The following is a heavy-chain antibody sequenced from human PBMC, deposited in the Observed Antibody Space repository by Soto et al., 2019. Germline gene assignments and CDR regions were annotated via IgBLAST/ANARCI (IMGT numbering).Heavy chain of an antibody. CDR1: GYSYTRYV. CDR2: IDPSDSYT. CDR3: AFFGELHSHDSYYYYYGMDV. Sequence: GASLNISSKGSGYSYTRYVISWVRQMPGRGVEWMGRIDPSDSYTNYSPSFQGHVTISADKSISTAYLQWSSLKASDTAMYYCAFFGELHSHDSYYYYYGMDVWGQGTTVTVSS. D-gene: IGHD3-10*01. J-gene: IGHJ6*02. V-gene: IGHV5-10-1*01.